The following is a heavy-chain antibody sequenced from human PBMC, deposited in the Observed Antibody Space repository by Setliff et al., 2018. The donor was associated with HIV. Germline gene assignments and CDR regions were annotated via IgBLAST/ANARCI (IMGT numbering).Heavy chain of an antibody. CDR1: GYSFTSYR. J-gene: IGHJ6*03. D-gene: IGHD2-15*01. V-gene: IGHV5-51*01. CDR2: IYPGDSDT. Sequence: GESLKISCKGSGYSFTSYRIGWVRQMPGKGLEWMGIIYPGDSDTRYSPSFQGQVTISADKSISTAYLQWSSLKASDTAMYYCASRSGRYYYYMDVWGKGTTVTVSS. CDR3: ASRSGRYYYYMDV.